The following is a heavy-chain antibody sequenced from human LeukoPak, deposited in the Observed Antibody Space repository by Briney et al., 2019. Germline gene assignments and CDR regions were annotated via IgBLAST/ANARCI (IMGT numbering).Heavy chain of an antibody. J-gene: IGHJ4*02. CDR1: GYSFTGYY. Sequence: ASVKLSCKASGYSFTGYYMHWVRQAPGQGLEWMGWINPNSGGTNYAQKFQGRVTMTRDTSISTAYMELSRLRSDDTAVYYCARAMVRGVMVKKYYFDYWGQGTLVTVSS. V-gene: IGHV1-2*02. CDR2: INPNSGGT. D-gene: IGHD3-10*01. CDR3: ARAMVRGVMVKKYYFDY.